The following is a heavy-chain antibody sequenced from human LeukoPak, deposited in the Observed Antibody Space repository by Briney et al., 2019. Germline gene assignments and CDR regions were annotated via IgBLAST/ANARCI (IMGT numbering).Heavy chain of an antibody. CDR2: INPKSDGT. V-gene: IGHV1-2*02. CDR1: GYTFTGYY. CDR3: ARLGGARGSY. Sequence: ASVKVSCKASGYTFTGYYMHWVRQAPGQGLEWMGWINPKSDGTNYAQKFQGRVTMTRDTSISTAYMELSRLKSDDTAVYYCARLGGARGSYWGQGTLVTVSS. D-gene: IGHD3-16*01. J-gene: IGHJ4*02.